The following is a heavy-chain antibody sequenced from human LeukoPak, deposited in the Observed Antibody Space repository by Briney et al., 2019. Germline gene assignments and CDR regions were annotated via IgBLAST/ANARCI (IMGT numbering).Heavy chain of an antibody. CDR3: TRGPGYDYVWGTYRADY. D-gene: IGHD3-16*02. CDR2: ITSSGSST. Sequence: GGSLRLSCSASGFIFYSYAMHWVRQAPGRGLEYVAAITSSGSSTFHANSVKGRFTISRDNSKNTLYLQMGSLRPEDMAVYFCTRGPGYDYVWGTYRADYWGQGTLVTVSS. CDR1: GFIFYSYA. V-gene: IGHV3-64*01. J-gene: IGHJ4*02.